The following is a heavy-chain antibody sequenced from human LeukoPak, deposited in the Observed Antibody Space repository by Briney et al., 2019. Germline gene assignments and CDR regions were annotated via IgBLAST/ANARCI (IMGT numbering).Heavy chain of an antibody. CDR3: ARDLEQLVRENWFDP. D-gene: IGHD6-6*01. CDR2: INTNTGNP. CDR1: GYTFTTYA. V-gene: IGHV7-4-1*02. J-gene: IGHJ5*02. Sequence: ASVKVSCKASGYTFTTYAMNWVRQAPGQGLEWMGWINTNTGNPTYAQGFTGRFVFSLDTSVSTAYLQISSLKAEDTAVYYCARDLEQLVRENWFDPWGQGTLVTVSS.